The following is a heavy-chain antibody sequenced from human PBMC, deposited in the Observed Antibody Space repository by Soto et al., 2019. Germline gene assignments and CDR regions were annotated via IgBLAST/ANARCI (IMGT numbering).Heavy chain of an antibody. D-gene: IGHD3-16*02. J-gene: IGHJ5*02. CDR1: GFTFSSYW. CDR2: INSDGSST. Sequence: GGSLRLSCAASGFTFSSYWMHWVRQAPGKGLVWVSRINSDGSSTSYADSVKGRFTISRDNAKNTLYLQMNSLRAEDTAVYYCAREYPSSSYTPTWFDTWGQGTLVTVSS. V-gene: IGHV3-74*01. CDR3: AREYPSSSYTPTWFDT.